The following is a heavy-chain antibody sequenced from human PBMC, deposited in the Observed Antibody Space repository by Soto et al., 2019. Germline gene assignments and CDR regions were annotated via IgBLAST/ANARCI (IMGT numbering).Heavy chain of an antibody. CDR1: VESISIYY. D-gene: IGHD6-13*01. V-gene: IGHV4-59*01. J-gene: IGHJ4*02. Sequence: TLSLTCTVSVESISIYYWSWIRQPPGKGLEWIGYMYYSGSTNYNPSLKSRVTISVDTSKNQFSLKLSSVTAADTAVYYCARYSSSWYYFDYWGQGTLVTVSS. CDR3: ARYSSSWYYFDY. CDR2: MYYSGST.